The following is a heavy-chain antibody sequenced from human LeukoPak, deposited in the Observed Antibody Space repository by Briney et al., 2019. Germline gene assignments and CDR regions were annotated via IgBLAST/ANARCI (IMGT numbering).Heavy chain of an antibody. V-gene: IGHV1-2*02. Sequence: ASVKVPCKASGYTFTSYDINWVRQATGQGLEWMGWINPNSGGTNYAQKFQGRVTMTRDTSISTAYMELSRLRSDDTAVYYCARGGSGWFDAFDIWGQGTMVTVSS. CDR2: INPNSGGT. D-gene: IGHD6-19*01. J-gene: IGHJ3*02. CDR3: ARGGSGWFDAFDI. CDR1: GYTFTSYD.